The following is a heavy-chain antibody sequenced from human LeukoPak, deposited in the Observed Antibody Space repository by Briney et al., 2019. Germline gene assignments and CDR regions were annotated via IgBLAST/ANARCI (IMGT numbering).Heavy chain of an antibody. CDR1: GYTFTNYD. V-gene: IGHV1-8*01. J-gene: IGHJ4*02. CDR3: ARGPGCVSTSCPYHFDY. CDR2: MNPNSGNT. D-gene: IGHD2-2*01. Sequence: ASVKVSCKASGYTFTNYDINWVRQASGQGPDWMGWMNPNSGNTGYAQKFQGRVTMTRNTSISTAYMEVSSLSSEDTAVYYCARGPGCVSTSCPYHFDYWGQGTLVTVSS.